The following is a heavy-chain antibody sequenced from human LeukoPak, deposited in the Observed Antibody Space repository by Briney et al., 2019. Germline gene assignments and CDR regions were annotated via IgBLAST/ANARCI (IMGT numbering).Heavy chain of an antibody. CDR3: AKSDYYGASDY. Sequence: SETLSLTCTVSDDSINSYYWNWIRQPPGKGLEWIGSIYYSGSTSYNPSLKSRVTISVDTFRNQFSLKLTSVTAADTAIYYCAKSDYYGASDYWGQGTLVTVSS. J-gene: IGHJ4*02. D-gene: IGHD3-10*01. CDR2: IYYSGST. V-gene: IGHV4-59*01. CDR1: DDSINSYY.